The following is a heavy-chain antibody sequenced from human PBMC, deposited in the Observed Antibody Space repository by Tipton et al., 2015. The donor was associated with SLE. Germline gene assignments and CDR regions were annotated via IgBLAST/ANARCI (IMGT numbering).Heavy chain of an antibody. CDR1: GFTFSSYW. CDR2: ISGSGGST. CDR3: ARGRGLWFGEFPFDY. J-gene: IGHJ4*02. Sequence: GSLRLSCAASGFTFSSYWMSWVRQAPGKGLEWVSTISGSGGSTYYADSVKGRFTISRDNSKNTLYLQMNSLRAEDTAVYYCARGRGLWFGEFPFDYWGQGTLVTVSS. V-gene: IGHV3-23*01. D-gene: IGHD3-10*01.